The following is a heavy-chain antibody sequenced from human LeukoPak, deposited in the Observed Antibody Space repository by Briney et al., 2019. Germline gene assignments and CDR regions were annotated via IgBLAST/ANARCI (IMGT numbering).Heavy chain of an antibody. J-gene: IGHJ4*02. D-gene: IGHD4-23*01. Sequence: GGSLRLSCAAPGFTFGTYEMKWVRQAPGEGLGWGSYISISGSTIYYADSVKGRFTISRDNAKNSLYLQMNSLRAEDTAVYYCARVHYFYGGNSEVYFDYWGQGTLVTVSS. CDR3: ARVHYFYGGNSEVYFDY. CDR1: GFTFGTYE. V-gene: IGHV3-48*03. CDR2: ISISGSTI.